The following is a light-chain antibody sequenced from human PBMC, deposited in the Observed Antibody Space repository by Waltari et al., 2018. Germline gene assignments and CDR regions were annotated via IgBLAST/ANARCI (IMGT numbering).Light chain of an antibody. J-gene: IGKJ4*01. V-gene: IGKV4-1*01. Sequence: DIVMTQSPDSLALSLGQRATIHRKLSQSVLYTSNNKNSLAWYQQQPGQPPKFLIHWASTRESGVPDRFSGSGSGTDFTLTISSLQAEDVAVYYCQQFYSTPLTFGGGTKVEIK. CDR3: QQFYSTPLT. CDR1: QSVLYTSNNKNS. CDR2: WAS.